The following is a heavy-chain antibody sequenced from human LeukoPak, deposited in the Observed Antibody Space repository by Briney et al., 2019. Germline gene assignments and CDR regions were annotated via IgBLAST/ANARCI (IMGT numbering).Heavy chain of an antibody. CDR3: AKDRRSSSGSGTFDY. CDR1: GFTFDDYA. Sequence: GGSLRLSCAASGFTFDDYAMHWVRQAPGKGLEWVSSISWNSGSRGYADSVKGRFTISRDNAKNSLYVQMYSLRTEDTALYYCAKDRRSSSGSGTFDYWGQGTLVTVSS. V-gene: IGHV3-9*01. J-gene: IGHJ4*02. D-gene: IGHD6-19*01. CDR2: ISWNSGSR.